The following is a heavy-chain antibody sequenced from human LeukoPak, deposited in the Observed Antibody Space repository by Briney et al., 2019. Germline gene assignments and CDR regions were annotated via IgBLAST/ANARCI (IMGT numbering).Heavy chain of an antibody. Sequence: ASVKVSCKASGYTFTCYYLHWVRQAPGQGLEWMGWINPSSGGTNYAQKFQGRVTMTRDTSISTAYMELSRLRSDDTAVYHCARAREDAFDIWGQGTMVTVSS. J-gene: IGHJ3*02. CDR3: ARAREDAFDI. V-gene: IGHV1-2*02. CDR2: INPSSGGT. CDR1: GYTFTCYY. D-gene: IGHD1-26*01.